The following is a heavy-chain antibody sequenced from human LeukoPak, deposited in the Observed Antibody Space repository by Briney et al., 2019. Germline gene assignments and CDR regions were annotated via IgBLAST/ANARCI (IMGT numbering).Heavy chain of an antibody. CDR2: IYYSEST. V-gene: IGHV4-59*08. J-gene: IGHJ3*02. D-gene: IGHD4-11*01. Sequence: SETLPLTCPVSGGSIRRYYWSWLGPPPAKGLEWIGHIYYSESTDYSPSLRSRVTISVDTSKNQSSLRLSSVTAADTAVYYCARHGDYSRAFDIWGQGTMVTVSS. CDR1: GGSIRRYY. CDR3: ARHGDYSRAFDI.